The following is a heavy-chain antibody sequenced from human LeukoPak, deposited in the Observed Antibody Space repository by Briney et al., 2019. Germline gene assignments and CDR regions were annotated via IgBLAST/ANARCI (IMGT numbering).Heavy chain of an antibody. CDR3: AKVAYYYDSSGYFTNYYFDY. CDR2: ISGDGGST. V-gene: IGHV3-43*02. D-gene: IGHD3-22*01. J-gene: IGHJ4*02. CDR1: GFTFDDYA. Sequence: GGSLRLSCAASGFTFDDYAMHWVRHAPGKGLEWVSLISGDGGSTYYAESVKGRFTISRDNSKNSLYLQMNSLRTEDTALYYCAKVAYYYDSSGYFTNYYFDYWGQGTLVTVSS.